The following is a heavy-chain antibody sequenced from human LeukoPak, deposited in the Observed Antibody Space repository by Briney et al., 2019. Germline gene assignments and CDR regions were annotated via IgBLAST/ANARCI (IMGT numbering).Heavy chain of an antibody. CDR1: GYPFTSYG. J-gene: IGHJ6*03. V-gene: IGHV1-18*01. Sequence: APVKVSCKASGYPFTSYGISWVRQAAGQGLEWMGWISAYNGNTNYAQKLQGRVTMTTDTSTSTAYMELRSLRSDDTAVYYCAGRCGEYQLLYYYYYYYMDVWGKGTTVTVSS. CDR2: ISAYNGNT. D-gene: IGHD2-2*02. CDR3: AGRCGEYQLLYYYYYYYMDV.